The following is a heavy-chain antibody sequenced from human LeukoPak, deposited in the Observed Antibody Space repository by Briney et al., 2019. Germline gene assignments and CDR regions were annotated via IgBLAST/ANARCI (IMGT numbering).Heavy chain of an antibody. Sequence: ASVKVSCKASGYTFTSYDINWVRQATGQGLEWMGWMNPNSGNTGYAQKFQGRVTITRNTSISTAYMELSRLRSDDTAVYYCARSYTIFGVIDYWGQGTLVTVSS. V-gene: IGHV1-8*03. CDR2: MNPNSGNT. D-gene: IGHD3-3*01. CDR3: ARSYTIFGVIDY. J-gene: IGHJ4*02. CDR1: GYTFTSYD.